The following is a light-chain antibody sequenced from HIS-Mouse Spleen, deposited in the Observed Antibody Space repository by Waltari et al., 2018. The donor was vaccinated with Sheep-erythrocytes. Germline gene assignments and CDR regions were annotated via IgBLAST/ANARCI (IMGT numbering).Light chain of an antibody. Sequence: QSALTQPASVSGSPGQPITISATGPSSDVGAYNYVSWYQQHPGKAPKLMIYDVSNRPSGVSNRFSGSKSGNTASLTISGLQAEDEADYYCSSYTSSSTLVVFGGGTKLTVL. CDR1: SSDVGAYNY. V-gene: IGLV2-14*03. CDR2: DVS. CDR3: SSYTSSSTLVV. J-gene: IGLJ2*01.